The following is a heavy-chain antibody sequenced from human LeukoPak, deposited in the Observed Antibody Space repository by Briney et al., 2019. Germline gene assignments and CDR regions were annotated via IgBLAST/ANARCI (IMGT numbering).Heavy chain of an antibody. CDR2: IPGSGAGT. D-gene: IGHD1-26*01. CDR3: ATDKAGGMGAMDF. CDR1: GFTYSIYA. V-gene: IGHV3-23*01. Sequence: PGGSLRLSCAASGFTYSIYAMTWVRQAPGKGMEWVSGIPGSGAGTYYADSVRGRFTISRDNAKNSLYLQMDSLRAEDTAVYYCATDKAGGMGAMDFWGQGTLVTVSS. J-gene: IGHJ4*02.